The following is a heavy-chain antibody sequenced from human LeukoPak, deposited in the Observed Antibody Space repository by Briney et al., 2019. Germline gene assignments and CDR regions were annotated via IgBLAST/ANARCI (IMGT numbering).Heavy chain of an antibody. V-gene: IGHV3-23*01. Sequence: TGGSLRLSCAASGSTFTTYTMTWVRQAPGKGLECVSTIDSRGGDTYYADSVKGRFTISRDNSRNTVYLQMNRLRAEDTAVYYCAKDRAGTPWADWGQGTLVTVSS. J-gene: IGHJ4*02. CDR1: GSTFTTYT. D-gene: IGHD1-1*01. CDR3: AKDRAGTPWAD. CDR2: IDSRGGDT.